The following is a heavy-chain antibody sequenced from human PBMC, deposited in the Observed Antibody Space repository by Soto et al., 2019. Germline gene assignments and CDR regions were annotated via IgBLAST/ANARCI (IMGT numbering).Heavy chain of an antibody. CDR2: IIPIFVTA. CDR1: GGTFSSYA. D-gene: IGHD6-19*01. CDR3: ARGAGSGWAX. Sequence: SVKVSCKASGGTFSSYAISWVRQAPGQGLEWMGGIIPIFVTANYAQKFQGRVTITADESTSTAYIELSSLRSEETAVYYCARGAGSGWAXWGQGTLVTVSX. V-gene: IGHV1-69*13. J-gene: IGHJ4*02.